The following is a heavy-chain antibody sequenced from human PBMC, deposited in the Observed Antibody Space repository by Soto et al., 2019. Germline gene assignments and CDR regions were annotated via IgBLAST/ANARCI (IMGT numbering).Heavy chain of an antibody. J-gene: IGHJ4*02. Sequence: GASVKVPCKASGGTFSSYAIIWVRQAPGQGLEWMGGIIPIFGTANYAQKFQGRVTITADESTSTAYMELSSLRSEDTAVYYCATIFGVASPNFDYWGQGTLVTVSS. CDR1: GGTFSSYA. CDR2: IIPIFGTA. V-gene: IGHV1-69*13. D-gene: IGHD3-3*02. CDR3: ATIFGVASPNFDY.